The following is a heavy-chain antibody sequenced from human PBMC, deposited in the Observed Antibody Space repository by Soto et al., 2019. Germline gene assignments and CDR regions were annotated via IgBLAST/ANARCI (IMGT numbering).Heavy chain of an antibody. CDR3: TTLNYLAKDAFDL. CDR2: IKSKTDGGTT. D-gene: IGHD1-7*01. Sequence: EVQLVESGGGLVKPGGSLRLSCAASGFAFSNAWMNWVRQAPGKGLEWVARIKSKTDGGTTDYAARVTGRFTNSRDDSKNTLYLQMSSLKTEDTAVYYCTTLNYLAKDAFDLWGQGTMVTVSS. V-gene: IGHV3-15*07. J-gene: IGHJ3*01. CDR1: GFAFSNAW.